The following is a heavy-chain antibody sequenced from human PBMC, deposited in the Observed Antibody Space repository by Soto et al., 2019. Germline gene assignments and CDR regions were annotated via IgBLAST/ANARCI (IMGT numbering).Heavy chain of an antibody. Sequence: GGSLRLSCVASALSVSSNSMSWVRQAPGKGLEWVSVIYSDGTTYYAGSVKGRFTISRDNSKKTLYLQMNRLRAEDTAVYYCARSRIAGADYAMDVWGQGTTVTVSS. V-gene: IGHV3-66*01. D-gene: IGHD6-19*01. CDR2: IYSDGTT. CDR1: ALSVSSNS. CDR3: ARSRIAGADYAMDV. J-gene: IGHJ6*02.